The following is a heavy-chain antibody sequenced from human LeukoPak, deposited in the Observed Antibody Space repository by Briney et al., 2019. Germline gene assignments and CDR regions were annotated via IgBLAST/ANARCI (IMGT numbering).Heavy chain of an antibody. CDR1: GGSVSSINYY. V-gene: IGHV4-61*01. Sequence: PSETLSLTCTVSGGSVSSINYYWSWIRQPPGKGLEWIGYVFHSGSTNYNPSLKSRVTISVDTSRNQFSLRLSSVTAADTAVYYCARDAQRWLDLQYYYHGMDVWGQGTTVTVS. J-gene: IGHJ6*02. CDR3: ARDAQRWLDLQYYYHGMDV. D-gene: IGHD6-19*01. CDR2: VFHSGST.